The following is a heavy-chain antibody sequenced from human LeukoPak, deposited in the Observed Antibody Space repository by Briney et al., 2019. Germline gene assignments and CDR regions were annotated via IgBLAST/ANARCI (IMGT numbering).Heavy chain of an antibody. J-gene: IGHJ4*02. CDR1: GFTFSSYA. D-gene: IGHD6-13*01. Sequence: GGSLRLSCAASGFTFSSYAMHWVRQAPGKGLEWVAVISYDGSNKYYADSVKGRFTISRDNSKNTLYLQMNSLRAEDTAVYYCARAGPSSSWHQFDYWGQGTLVTVSS. CDR3: ARAGPSSSWHQFDY. V-gene: IGHV3-30*04. CDR2: ISYDGSNK.